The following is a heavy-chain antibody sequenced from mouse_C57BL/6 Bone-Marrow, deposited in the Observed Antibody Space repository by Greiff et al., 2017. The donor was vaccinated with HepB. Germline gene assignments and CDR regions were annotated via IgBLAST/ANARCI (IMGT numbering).Heavy chain of an antibody. CDR3: ATSYYSNYPLGAMDY. D-gene: IGHD2-5*01. V-gene: IGHV14-3*01. Sequence: EVQLQQSVAELVRPGASVKLSCTASGFNIKNTYMHWVKQRPEQGLEWIGRIDPANGNTKYAPKFQGKATITADTSSNTAYLQLSSLTSEDTAIYCCATSYYSNYPLGAMDYWGQGTSVTVSS. CDR1: GFNIKNTY. J-gene: IGHJ4*01. CDR2: IDPANGNT.